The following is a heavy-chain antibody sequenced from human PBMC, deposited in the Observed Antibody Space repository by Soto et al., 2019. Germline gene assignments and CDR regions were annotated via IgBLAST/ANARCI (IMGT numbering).Heavy chain of an antibody. CDR2: IDPSDSYT. D-gene: IGHD6-13*01. CDR3: ARRGAAAGTYYYYGMDV. V-gene: IGHV5-10-1*01. Sequence: GESLKISCQGSGFSFTHYWIGWVRQVPGKGLEWMGRIDPSDSYTNYSPSFQGHVTISADKSISTAYLQWSSLKASDTAMYYCARRGAAAGTYYYYGMDVWGQGTTVTVSS. J-gene: IGHJ6*02. CDR1: GFSFTHYW.